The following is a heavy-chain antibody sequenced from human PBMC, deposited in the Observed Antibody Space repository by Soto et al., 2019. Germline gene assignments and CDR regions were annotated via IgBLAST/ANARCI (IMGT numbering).Heavy chain of an antibody. CDR2: ININRGDV. V-gene: IGHV1-18*01. J-gene: IGHJ3*01. D-gene: IGHD1-20*01. Sequence: GASVKVSCKASGHSSTHNGISWVRRAPGQGLEWMGWININRGDVNHAPKFQVRVTLTTDTSTTTAYMELRSLRLDDTAVHFSAPADMNRCLFNFWGHGTMVTV. CDR1: GHSSTHNG. CDR3: APADMNRCLFNF.